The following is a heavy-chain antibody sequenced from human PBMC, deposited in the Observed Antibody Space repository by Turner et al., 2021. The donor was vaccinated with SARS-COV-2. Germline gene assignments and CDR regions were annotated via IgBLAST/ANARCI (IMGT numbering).Heavy chain of an antibody. CDR1: GFTFDDYA. CDR2: ISWNSGSI. CDR3: AKVRRFAFDI. V-gene: IGHV3-9*01. Sequence: GEPGGGLAQPGRSLRLACAASGFTFDDYAMHWVRQAPGKGLEWVSGISWNSGSIGYADSVKGRFTISRDNAKNSLYLQMNSLRAEDTALYYCAKVRRFAFDIWGQGTMVTVSS. J-gene: IGHJ3*02.